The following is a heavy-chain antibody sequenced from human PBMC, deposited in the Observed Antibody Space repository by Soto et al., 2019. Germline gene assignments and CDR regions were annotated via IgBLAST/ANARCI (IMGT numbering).Heavy chain of an antibody. CDR3: VGTGTTDDF. CDR2: IFYSGDT. CDR1: GASVHTCDYY. J-gene: IGHJ1*01. Sequence: VQLQGSGPGLVKPSQTLSLPCTVSGASVHTCDYYWSYIRQSPGKGLEWLGYIFYSGDTYYNPSLKSRATISMNTSRNQISLTLTSVTDADTAVDFCVGTGTTDDFWGQGTLVTVSS. V-gene: IGHV4-30-4*01. D-gene: IGHD1-7*01.